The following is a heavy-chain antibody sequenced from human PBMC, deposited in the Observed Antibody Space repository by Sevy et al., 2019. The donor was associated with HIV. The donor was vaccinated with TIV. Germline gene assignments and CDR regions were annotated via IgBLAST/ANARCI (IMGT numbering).Heavy chain of an antibody. CDR2: IYYSGST. V-gene: IGHV4-30-4*01. CDR3: ARDPGYYDILTGYYMPHFFDY. D-gene: IGHD3-9*01. Sequence: SETLPLTCTVSGASLSSGDYYWSWIRQLPGKGLEWIGYIYYSGSTYYNPSLKSRLTISVDMSKNQFYLRLSSVTATDTAVYYCARDPGYYDILTGYYMPHFFDYWGQGILVTVSS. CDR1: GASLSSGDYY. J-gene: IGHJ4*02.